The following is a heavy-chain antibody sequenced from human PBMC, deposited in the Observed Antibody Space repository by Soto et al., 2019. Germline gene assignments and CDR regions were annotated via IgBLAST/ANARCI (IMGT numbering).Heavy chain of an antibody. J-gene: IGHJ4*02. CDR2: IWFDGSNR. Sequence: QVQLVESGGGVVQPGRSLRLSCEASGFTFSSFGMHWVRQAPGKGLEWVAVIWFDGSNRYYADSVKDRFTISRDNSRNTLYLQMNSLRAEDTAVYYCARDLRLGDTAMVSGYWGQGTLVTVSS. CDR1: GFTFSSFG. D-gene: IGHD5-18*01. V-gene: IGHV3-33*01. CDR3: ARDLRLGDTAMVSGY.